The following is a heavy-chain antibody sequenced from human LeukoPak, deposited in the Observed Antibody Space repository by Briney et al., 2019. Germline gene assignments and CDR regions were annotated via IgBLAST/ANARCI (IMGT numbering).Heavy chain of an antibody. CDR3: ARGTVVGATYWHYYGLDV. V-gene: IGHV1-18*01. CDR1: GYTSTSYG. J-gene: IGHJ6*02. D-gene: IGHD1-26*01. Sequence: ASVKVSCKASGYTSTSYGISWVRQAPGQGLEWMGWISAYNGNTNYAQKLQGRVTMTTDTSTNTAYMELSSLRLEDTAVYFCARGTVVGATYWHYYGLDVWGQGTTVTVSS. CDR2: ISAYNGNT.